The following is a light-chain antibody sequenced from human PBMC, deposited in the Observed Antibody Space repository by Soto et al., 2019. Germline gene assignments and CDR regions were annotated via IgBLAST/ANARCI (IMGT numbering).Light chain of an antibody. J-gene: IGKJ1*01. CDR1: QSISSW. CDR2: DAS. Sequence: DIQMTQSPSTLSASVGDRVTITCRASQSISSWLAWYQQKPVKDPKLLIYDASSLESGVPSRFSGSGSGTELTLTISSLQSDDFATYYCQHHRTFGQGTKVDI. CDR3: QHHRT. V-gene: IGKV1-5*01.